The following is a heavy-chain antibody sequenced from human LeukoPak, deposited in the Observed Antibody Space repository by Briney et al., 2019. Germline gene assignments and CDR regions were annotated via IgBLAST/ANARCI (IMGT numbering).Heavy chain of an antibody. V-gene: IGHV3-74*01. D-gene: IGHD3-3*01. Sequence: GGSLRLSCAASGFTFSSYWMHWVRQAPGKGLVWVSRINADGSSTSYADSVKGRFTISRDNAKSTLYLQMNSLRAEDTAVYYCARGSGYYGNWFDPWGQGTLVTVSS. CDR2: INADGSST. J-gene: IGHJ5*02. CDR1: GFTFSSYW. CDR3: ARGSGYYGNWFDP.